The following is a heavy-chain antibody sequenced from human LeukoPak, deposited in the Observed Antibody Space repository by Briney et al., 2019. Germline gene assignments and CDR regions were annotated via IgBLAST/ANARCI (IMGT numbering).Heavy chain of an antibody. CDR2: INAGNGNT. Sequence: GASVKVSCKASGYTFTSYAMHWVRQAPGQRLEWMGWINAGNGNTKYPQKFQGRVTITRDTSASTAYMELSSLRSEDTAVYYCARDFLYCSGGSCYRHFDYWGQGTLVTVSS. J-gene: IGHJ4*02. CDR1: GYTFTSYA. D-gene: IGHD2-15*01. V-gene: IGHV1-3*01. CDR3: ARDFLYCSGGSCYRHFDY.